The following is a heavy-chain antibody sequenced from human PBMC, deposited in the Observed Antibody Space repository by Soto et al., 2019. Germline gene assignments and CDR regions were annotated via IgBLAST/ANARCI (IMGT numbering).Heavy chain of an antibody. CDR1: GDSVSSNSAA. CDR2: TYYRSKWCN. Sequence: AQTLSLTCAISGDSVSSNSAAWNCIRQSPSRGLEWLGRTYYRSKWCNDYAVSVKSRITINPDTSKNQFSLQLNSVTPEDTAIYYCARVSSSSTKFDFWGQGTLVTVSS. V-gene: IGHV6-1*01. D-gene: IGHD6-6*01. J-gene: IGHJ4*02. CDR3: ARVSSSSTKFDF.